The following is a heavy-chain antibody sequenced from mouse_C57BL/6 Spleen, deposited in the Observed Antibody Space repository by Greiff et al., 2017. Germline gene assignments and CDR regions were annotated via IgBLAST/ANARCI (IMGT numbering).Heavy chain of an antibody. V-gene: IGHV1-15*01. D-gene: IGHD4-1*01. CDR3: TRSGTAGERFDY. Sequence: VKLQQSGAELVRPGASVTLSCKASGYTFTDYEMHWVKQPPVHGLEWIGAIDPETGGTAYNQKFTGKAILTADKSSSTAYMELRSLTSEDSAVYYCTRSGTAGERFDYWGQGTTLTVSS. CDR1: GYTFTDYE. J-gene: IGHJ2*01. CDR2: IDPETGGT.